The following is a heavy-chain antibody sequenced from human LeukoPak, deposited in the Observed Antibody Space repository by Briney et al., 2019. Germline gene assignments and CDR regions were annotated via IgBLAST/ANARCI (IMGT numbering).Heavy chain of an antibody. CDR2: INPNSGGT. CDR1: GYTFTGYY. Sequence: ASVKVSCKASGYTFTGYYMHWVRQAPGQGLEWMGWINPNSGGTNYAQKFQGRVTMTRDTSISTAYMELSRLRSDDTAVYYCARDHDSSGYLYSWGQGTLVTVSS. J-gene: IGHJ4*02. V-gene: IGHV1-2*02. CDR3: ARDHDSSGYLYS. D-gene: IGHD3-22*01.